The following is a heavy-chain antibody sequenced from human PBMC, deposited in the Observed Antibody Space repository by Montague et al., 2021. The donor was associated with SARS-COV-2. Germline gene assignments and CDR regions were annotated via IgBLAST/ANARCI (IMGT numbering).Heavy chain of an antibody. V-gene: IGHV4-59*01. CDR1: GGSISSYY. CDR2: IYNSGST. D-gene: IGHD3-3*01. Sequence: SETLSLTCTVSGGSISSYYWSWIRQPPGKGLEWIGYIYNSGSTNYNPSLKSRVTISVDTSKNQFSLKLSSVTAADTAVYYCARAPVAHITIFGVVTSFDYWGQGTLVTVSS. CDR3: ARAPVAHITIFGVVTSFDY. J-gene: IGHJ4*02.